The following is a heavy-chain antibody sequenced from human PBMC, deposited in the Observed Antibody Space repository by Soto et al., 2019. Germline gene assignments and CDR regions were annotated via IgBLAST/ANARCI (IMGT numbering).Heavy chain of an antibody. V-gene: IGHV5-51*03. CDR2: IYPGDSDT. CDR1: GYSFSSYW. D-gene: IGHD6-13*01. CDR3: AREWGSSWYMGEYDY. Sequence: EVQLVQSGAEVKKPGESLKISCKGSGYSFSSYWIGWVRQMPGKGLEWMGIIYPGDSDTRYSPSCQGQVTISADKSISTAYLQWSSLKASDTAIYYCAREWGSSWYMGEYDYWGQGTLVTVSS. J-gene: IGHJ4*02.